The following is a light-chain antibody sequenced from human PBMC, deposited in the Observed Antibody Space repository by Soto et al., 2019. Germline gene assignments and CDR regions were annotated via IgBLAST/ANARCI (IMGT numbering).Light chain of an antibody. V-gene: IGLV7-43*01. J-gene: IGLJ2*01. CDR3: LLYYGGAQV. CDR1: TGAVTSGYY. Sequence: QAVVTQDPSLTVSPGGTVTLTCASSTGAVTSGYYPNWFQQKPGQAPRALIYSTGNKHSWTPARFSGSLLGGKAALTLSGVQPEDEAEYYCLLYYGGAQVFGGGTKLTVL. CDR2: STG.